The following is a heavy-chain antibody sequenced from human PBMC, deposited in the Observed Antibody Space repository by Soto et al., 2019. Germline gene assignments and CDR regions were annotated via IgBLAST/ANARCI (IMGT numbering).Heavy chain of an antibody. CDR2: MNPKTGNT. CDR3: ARGAASDPSFYYHYMDV. CDR1: GYTFTNYN. Sequence: ASVKVSCKASGYTFTNYNINWVRQATGQGLEWMGWMNPKTGNTGYAEKFQGRVTMTRNSSINTAFMELSGLRSEDTAVYYCARGAASDPSFYYHYMDVWGKGTTVTVS. D-gene: IGHD6-25*01. V-gene: IGHV1-8*01. J-gene: IGHJ6*03.